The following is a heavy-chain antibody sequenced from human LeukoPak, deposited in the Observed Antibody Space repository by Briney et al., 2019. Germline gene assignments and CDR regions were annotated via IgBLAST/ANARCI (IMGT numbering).Heavy chain of an antibody. CDR2: ISGTSLTI. D-gene: IGHD6-6*01. V-gene: IGHV3-11*04. Sequence: PGGSLRLSCAASAFTFSDYHMSWIRQAPGRGLEWASYISGTSLTIFYADSVKGRFTVSRDNAKNSLYLQMNSLRAEDTAVYYRARMIADRPHYYYYMDVWGTGTTVTVSS. CDR1: AFTFSDYH. CDR3: ARMIADRPHYYYYMDV. J-gene: IGHJ6*03.